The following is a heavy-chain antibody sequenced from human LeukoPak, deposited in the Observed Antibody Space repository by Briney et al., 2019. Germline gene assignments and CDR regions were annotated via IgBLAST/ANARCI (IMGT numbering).Heavy chain of an antibody. D-gene: IGHD1-26*01. V-gene: IGHV4-59*01. CDR2: IYYSGST. CDR1: GGSISSYY. Sequence: SETLSLTCTVSGGSISSYYWSWIRQPPGKGLEWIGYIYYSGSTNYNPSLKGRVTISVDTSKNQFSLKLSSVTAADTAVYYCARGSGSGSYWFDYWGQGTLVTVSS. J-gene: IGHJ4*02. CDR3: ARGSGSGSYWFDY.